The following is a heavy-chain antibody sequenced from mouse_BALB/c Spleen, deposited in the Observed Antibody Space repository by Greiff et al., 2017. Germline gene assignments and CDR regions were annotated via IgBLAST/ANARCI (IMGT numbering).Heavy chain of an antibody. D-gene: IGHD4-1*01. CDR2: ISYDGSN. CDR1: GYSITSGYY. J-gene: IGHJ2*01. Sequence: EVKLMESGPGLVKPSQSLSLTCSVTGYSITSGYYWNWIRQFPGNKLEWMGYISYDGSNNYNPSLKNRISITRDTSKNQFFLKLNSVTTEDTATYYCARANWVYFDYWGQGTTLTVSS. V-gene: IGHV3-6*02. CDR3: ARANWVYFDY.